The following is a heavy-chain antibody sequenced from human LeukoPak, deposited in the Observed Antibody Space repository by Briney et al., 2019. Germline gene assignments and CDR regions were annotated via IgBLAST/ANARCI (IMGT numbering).Heavy chain of an antibody. CDR1: GGTFSSYA. Sequence: ASVKVSCKASGGTFSSYAISWVRQAPGQGLEWMGGIIPIFGTANYSQKFQGRVTITADKSTSTAYMELSSLRSEDTAVYYCARVNGAHTAMAPIWDHWGQGTLVTVSS. CDR3: ARVNGAHTAMAPIWDH. J-gene: IGHJ4*02. V-gene: IGHV1-69*06. CDR2: IIPIFGTA. D-gene: IGHD5-18*01.